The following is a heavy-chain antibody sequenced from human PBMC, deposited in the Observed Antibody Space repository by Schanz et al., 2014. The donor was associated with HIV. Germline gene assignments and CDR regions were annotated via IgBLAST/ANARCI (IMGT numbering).Heavy chain of an antibody. CDR1: GYTFTDYD. CDR2: INPYDGST. CDR3: AREKTTLNWFDP. J-gene: IGHJ5*02. D-gene: IGHD4-4*01. V-gene: IGHV1-18*01. Sequence: QVQLVQSGAEVKKPGASVKVSCKASGYTFTDYDISWVRQAPGQGLEWMGLINPYDGSTSNAQKFQGRVTMTTDTSTSTAYMELRSLRSDDTAVYYCAREKTTLNWFDPWGQGTLVTVSS.